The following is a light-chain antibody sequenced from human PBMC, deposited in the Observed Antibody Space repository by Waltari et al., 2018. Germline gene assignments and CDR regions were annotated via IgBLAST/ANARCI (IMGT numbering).Light chain of an antibody. CDR1: QSIGSW. Sequence: DIQMTQSPSTLSASVGDRVTITCRASQSIGSWLAWYQQKPGKAPKLLIYKASSLESGDPSRFSGSGSGTEFTLTISSLQPDDFATYYCQQYSSWTFGQGTKVEIK. CDR3: QQYSSWT. CDR2: KAS. J-gene: IGKJ1*01. V-gene: IGKV1-5*03.